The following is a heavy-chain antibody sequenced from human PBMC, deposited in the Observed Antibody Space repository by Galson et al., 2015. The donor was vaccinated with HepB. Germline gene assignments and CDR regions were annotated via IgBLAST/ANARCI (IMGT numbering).Heavy chain of an antibody. CDR3: ATGTLFSCFDN. CDR1: GFTVSSNY. J-gene: IGHJ4*02. V-gene: IGHV3-53*01. Sequence: SLRLSCAASGFTVSSNYMNWVRQAPGKGLEWVSIIYSGGSTYYADSVMGRFTISRDNFKNTLYLQMNSLRAEDTAVYYCATGTLFSCFDNWGQGTLVTVSS. CDR2: IYSGGST. D-gene: IGHD3-10*02.